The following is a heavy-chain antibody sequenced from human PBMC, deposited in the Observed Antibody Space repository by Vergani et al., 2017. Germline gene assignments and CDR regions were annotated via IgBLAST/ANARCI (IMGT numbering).Heavy chain of an antibody. D-gene: IGHD6-13*01. V-gene: IGHV3-33*03. Sequence: QVQLVESGGGVVQPGRSLRVSCAASGFTFSSYGMHWVRQAPGKGLEWVAVIWYDGSNKYYAESVKGRFTISRDNAKNSLYLQMNSLRAEDTALYYCVKDIAASGNYWYFDLWGRGTLVTVSS. CDR1: GFTFSSYG. J-gene: IGHJ2*01. CDR3: VKDIAASGNYWYFDL. CDR2: IWYDGSNK.